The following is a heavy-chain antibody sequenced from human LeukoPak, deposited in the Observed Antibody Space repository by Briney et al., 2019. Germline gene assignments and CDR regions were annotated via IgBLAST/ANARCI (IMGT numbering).Heavy chain of an antibody. V-gene: IGHV4-30-4*08. Sequence: SSQTLSLXCTVSGGSISSGDYYWSWSRQPPGKGLEWIGYIYYSGITYYNPSLKSRVTISVDTSKNQFSLKLSSVTAADTAVYYCARGRDSDYWGQETLVTVSS. CDR3: ARGRDSDY. D-gene: IGHD3-22*01. CDR1: GGSISSGDYY. CDR2: IYYSGIT. J-gene: IGHJ4*02.